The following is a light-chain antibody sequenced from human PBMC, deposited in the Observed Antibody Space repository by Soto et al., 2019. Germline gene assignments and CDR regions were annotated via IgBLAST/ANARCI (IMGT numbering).Light chain of an antibody. CDR3: QQRDSWPPIT. J-gene: IGKJ5*01. CDR2: DAS. Sequence: EVVLTQSPAILSLSPGERVTLSCRASQSINNYLAWYQQKPGQAPRLLIYDASNRATGIPARFSGSGSGTDFTLTISSLEPEDFAVYYCQQRDSWPPITFGQGTRLEIK. CDR1: QSINNY. V-gene: IGKV3-11*01.